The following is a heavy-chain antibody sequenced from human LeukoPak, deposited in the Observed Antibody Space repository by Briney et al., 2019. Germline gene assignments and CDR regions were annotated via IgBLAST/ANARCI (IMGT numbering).Heavy chain of an antibody. CDR1: GXTFSSYA. J-gene: IGHJ3*02. Sequence: PGGSLRLSCAASGXTFSSYAMNWVRQAPGKGLESVSGPGYTGDSTFYADSVKGRFTVSRDSSKNTLLLHMNSLRAEDTALYYCAKSPTVDAAFDIWGQGTMVTVSS. CDR3: AKSPTVDAAFDI. V-gene: IGHV3-23*01. D-gene: IGHD4-23*01. CDR2: PGYTGDST.